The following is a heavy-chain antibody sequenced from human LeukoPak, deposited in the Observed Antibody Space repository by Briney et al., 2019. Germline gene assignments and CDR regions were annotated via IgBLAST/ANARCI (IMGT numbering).Heavy chain of an antibody. Sequence: GGPLKISCKGSGSSFTSYWIGGGRQMPGKALEWMGIIYPGDSDTRYSPSFQGQVTISVDKSISTAYLQWSSLKASDTAMYYCARRGSGWYVDYWGQGTLVTVSS. J-gene: IGHJ4*02. D-gene: IGHD6-19*01. CDR3: ARRGSGWYVDY. CDR2: IYPGDSDT. CDR1: GSSFTSYW. V-gene: IGHV5-51*01.